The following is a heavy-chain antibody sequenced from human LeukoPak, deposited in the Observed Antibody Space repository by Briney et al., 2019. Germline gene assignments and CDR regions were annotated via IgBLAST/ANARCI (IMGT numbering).Heavy chain of an antibody. V-gene: IGHV3-48*03. D-gene: IGHD1-26*01. Sequence: GGSLRLSCAASGFTFRGYEMNWVRQAPGKGLEWVSYISTTGETIYYADSVKGRFTISRDNAKSSLYLQMNSLRAEDTAIYYCAREELVATAFDHWGQGTLVTVSS. CDR3: AREELVATAFDH. J-gene: IGHJ4*02. CDR1: GFTFRGYE. CDR2: ISTTGETI.